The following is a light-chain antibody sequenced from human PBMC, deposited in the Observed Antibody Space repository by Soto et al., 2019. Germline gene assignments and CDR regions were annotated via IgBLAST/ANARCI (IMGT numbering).Light chain of an antibody. V-gene: IGKV3-15*01. Sequence: EIVMTQSPATLSVSPGERDTLSCRASQSVSSNLAWYQQKPGQAPRLLIYGASTRASGIPARFSGSASGTDSTLSLCRSQSEEFAVNYCQQYTNWPPVMFGGGTKVEIK. CDR1: QSVSSN. CDR3: QQYTNWPPVM. CDR2: GAS. J-gene: IGKJ4*02.